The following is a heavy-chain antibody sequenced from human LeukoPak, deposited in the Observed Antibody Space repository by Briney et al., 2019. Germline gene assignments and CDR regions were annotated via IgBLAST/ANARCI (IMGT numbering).Heavy chain of an antibody. CDR3: ARGIVGATDDAFDI. V-gene: IGHV3-74*01. CDR2: INTDGSST. CDR1: GFTFSSYW. Sequence: GSLRLSCAASGFTFSSYWMHWVRQAPGNGLVWVSRINTDGSSTSYADSVKGRFTISRDNAKNTLYLQMNSLRAEDTAVYYCARGIVGATDDAFDIWGQGTMVTVSS. J-gene: IGHJ3*02. D-gene: IGHD1-26*01.